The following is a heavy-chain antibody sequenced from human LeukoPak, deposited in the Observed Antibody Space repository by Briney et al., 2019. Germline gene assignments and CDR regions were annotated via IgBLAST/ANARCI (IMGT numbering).Heavy chain of an antibody. Sequence: SETLSLTCAVYGGSFSGYYWSWIRQPPGKGLEWIGEINHSGSTNYNPSLKTRVTISVDTSKNQFSLKLSSVTAADTAVYFCARHGNIVVIPDASKAFDIWGQGTMVTVSS. CDR2: INHSGST. D-gene: IGHD2-2*01. CDR1: GGSFSGYY. V-gene: IGHV4-34*01. CDR3: ARHGNIVVIPDASKAFDI. J-gene: IGHJ3*02.